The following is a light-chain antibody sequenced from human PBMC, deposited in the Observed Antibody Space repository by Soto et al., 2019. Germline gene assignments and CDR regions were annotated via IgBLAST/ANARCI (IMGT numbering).Light chain of an antibody. J-gene: IGKJ1*01. Sequence: DIQMTQSPSTLSGSVGDRVTITCRASQTISSWLPWYQQKPATAPKLLIYKASTLKSGVPSRFSGSGSGTEFTLTISSLQPDDFATYYCQHYNSYSEAFGQGTKVDIK. CDR2: KAS. CDR1: QTISSW. CDR3: QHYNSYSEA. V-gene: IGKV1-5*03.